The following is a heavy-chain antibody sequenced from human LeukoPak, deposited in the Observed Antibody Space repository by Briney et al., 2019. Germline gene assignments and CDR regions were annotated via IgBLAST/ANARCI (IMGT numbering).Heavy chain of an antibody. D-gene: IGHD3-10*01. J-gene: IGHJ5*02. CDR3: ARHFTIRTNWFDP. CDR2: IYDSGST. CDR1: DGSISSSSYY. Sequence: SETLSLTCTVSDGSISSSSYYWAWIRQPPGKGLEYIGNIYDSGSTYYNPSLKSRVTISVDTSKNQFSLNLSSVTAADTAVYFCARHFTIRTNWFDPWGQGTLVTVSS. V-gene: IGHV4-39*01.